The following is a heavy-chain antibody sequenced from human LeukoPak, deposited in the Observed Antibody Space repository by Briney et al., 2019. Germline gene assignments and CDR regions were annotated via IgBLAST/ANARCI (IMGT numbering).Heavy chain of an antibody. D-gene: IGHD2-15*01. CDR1: GFTFSSYG. J-gene: IGHJ4*02. CDR3: ARDPIGGRPDF. V-gene: IGHV3-74*01. Sequence: GGSLRLSCAVSGFTFSSYGMHWIRQVPGKGLVWVSRIHRDGTTTDYADSVKGRFTISRDAAKDTLFLQMNSLRAEDTGVFYCARDPIGGRPDFWGQGTLVSVSS. CDR2: IHRDGTTT.